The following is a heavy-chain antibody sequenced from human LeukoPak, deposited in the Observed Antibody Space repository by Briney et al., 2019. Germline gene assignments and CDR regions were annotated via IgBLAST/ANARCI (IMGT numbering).Heavy chain of an antibody. CDR1: GFTVSSNY. CDR3: ARDRQGPSYFYGMDV. V-gene: IGHV3-66*01. Sequence: GGSLRLSCAASGFTVSSNYMSWVRQAPGKGLEWVSVIYSGGSTYYADSVKGRFTISRDNSKNTLYLQMNSLRAEDTAVYYCARDRQGPSYFYGMDVWGQGTTVTVSS. D-gene: IGHD3-10*01. CDR2: IYSGGST. J-gene: IGHJ6*02.